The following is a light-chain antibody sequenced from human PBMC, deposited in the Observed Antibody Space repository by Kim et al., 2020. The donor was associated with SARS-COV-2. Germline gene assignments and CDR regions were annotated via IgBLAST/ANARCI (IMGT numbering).Light chain of an antibody. CDR1: QSVSSN. CDR2: GAS. V-gene: IGKV3-15*01. CDR3: QQYNNWPYT. Sequence: VSPGESATLPCRASQSVSSNLAWYQQKPGQAPRLLIYGASTRATGIPSRFSGSGSGTEFTLTISSLQSEDFAVYSCQQYNNWPYTFGQGTKLEI. J-gene: IGKJ2*01.